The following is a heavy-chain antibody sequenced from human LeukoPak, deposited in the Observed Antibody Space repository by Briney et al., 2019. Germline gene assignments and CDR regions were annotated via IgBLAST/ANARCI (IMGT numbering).Heavy chain of an antibody. D-gene: IGHD3-10*01. Sequence: PSQTLSLTCTVSGGSISSGSYYWSWIRQPAGKGLEWIGRIYTSGSTNYNPSLKSRVTISVDTSKNQFSLKLSSVTAADTAVYYCARGRLLWFGEGYYFDYWGQGTLVTVSS. V-gene: IGHV4-61*02. CDR3: ARGRLLWFGEGYYFDY. J-gene: IGHJ4*02. CDR2: IYTSGST. CDR1: GGSISSGSYY.